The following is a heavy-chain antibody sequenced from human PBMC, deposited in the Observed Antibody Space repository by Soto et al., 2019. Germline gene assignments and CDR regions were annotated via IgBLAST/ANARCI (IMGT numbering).Heavy chain of an antibody. Sequence: QVQLVESGGGVVQPGRSLRLSCAASGFTFSSYGMHWVRQAPGKGLEWVAVISYDGSNKYYADSVKGRFTISRDNSKNTLYLQMNSLRAEDTAVYYCAKGGGFGYSSGWLDYWGQGTLVTVSS. V-gene: IGHV3-30*18. CDR1: GFTFSSYG. CDR3: AKGGGFGYSSGWLDY. D-gene: IGHD6-19*01. J-gene: IGHJ4*02. CDR2: ISYDGSNK.